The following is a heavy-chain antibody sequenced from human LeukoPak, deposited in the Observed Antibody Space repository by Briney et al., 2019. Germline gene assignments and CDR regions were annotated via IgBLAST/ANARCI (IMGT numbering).Heavy chain of an antibody. D-gene: IGHD3-10*02. CDR3: AELGITMIGGV. CDR1: GFTFSNYG. V-gene: IGHV3-48*04. J-gene: IGHJ6*04. Sequence: PGGSLRLSCAASGFTFSNYGMHWVRQAPGKGLEWVSYSSSGSTIYYAGSVKGRFTISRDNAKNSLYLQMNSLRAEDTAVYYCAELGITMIGGVWGKGTTVTVSS. CDR2: SSSGSTI.